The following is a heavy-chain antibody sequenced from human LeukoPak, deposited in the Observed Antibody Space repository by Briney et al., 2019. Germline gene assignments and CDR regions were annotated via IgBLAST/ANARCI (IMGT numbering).Heavy chain of an antibody. J-gene: IGHJ4*02. Sequence: GESPKISCKGSGYSFTSYWIGWVRQMPGKGLEWMGIIYPGDSDTRYSPSFQGQVTISADKSISTAYLQWSSLKASDTAMYYCARRLTTYYDILTGSFDYWGQGTLVTVSS. V-gene: IGHV5-51*01. CDR3: ARRLTTYYDILTGSFDY. D-gene: IGHD3-9*01. CDR1: GYSFTSYW. CDR2: IYPGDSDT.